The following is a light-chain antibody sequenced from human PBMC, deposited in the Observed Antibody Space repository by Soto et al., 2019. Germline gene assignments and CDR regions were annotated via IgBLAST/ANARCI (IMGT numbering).Light chain of an antibody. CDR1: QSVSSY. Sequence: EIVLTQSPATLSLSPVEIATLSCSASQSVSSYLAWYQQKPGQPPRLLIYGAFNRAAGIPARFSGSGSGTDFTLTISSLEPEDSAVYYCQQRNIWPPVTFGQGTRLEIK. CDR2: GAF. J-gene: IGKJ5*01. V-gene: IGKV3-11*01. CDR3: QQRNIWPPVT.